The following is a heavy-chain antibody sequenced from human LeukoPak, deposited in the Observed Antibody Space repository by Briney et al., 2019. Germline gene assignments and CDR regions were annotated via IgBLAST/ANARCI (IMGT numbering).Heavy chain of an antibody. J-gene: IGHJ4*02. CDR3: ARAEGGVWAVAGPDYFDY. V-gene: IGHV3-21*01. Sequence: PGGSLRLSCAASGFTFSSCSMNWVRQAPGKGLEWVSSISSSSSYIYYADSVKGRSTISRDNAKNSLYLQMNSLRAEDTAVYYCARAEGGVWAVAGPDYFDYWGQGTLVTVSS. D-gene: IGHD6-19*01. CDR1: GFTFSSCS. CDR2: ISSSSSYI.